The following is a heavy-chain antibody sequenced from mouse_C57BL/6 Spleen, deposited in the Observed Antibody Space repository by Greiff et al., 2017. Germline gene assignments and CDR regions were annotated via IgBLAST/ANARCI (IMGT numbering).Heavy chain of an antibody. CDR2: ISYDGSN. J-gene: IGHJ4*01. V-gene: IGHV3-6*01. CDR1: GYSITSGYY. D-gene: IGHD1-1*01. Sequence: VQLKESGPGLVKPSQSLSLTCSVTGYSITSGYYWNWIRQFPGNKLEWMGYISYDGSNNYNPSLKNRISITRDTSKNQFFLKLNSVTTEDTATYYCARMRYYYGSDYYAMDYWGQGTSVTVSS. CDR3: ARMRYYYGSDYYAMDY.